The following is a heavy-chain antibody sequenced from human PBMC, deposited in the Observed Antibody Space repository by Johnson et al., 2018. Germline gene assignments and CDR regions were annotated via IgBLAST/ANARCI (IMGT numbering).Heavy chain of an antibody. CDR2: ITYDGGVT. J-gene: IGHJ3*02. Sequence: EVQLVESGGGLVQPGGSLRLSCAASGFTFSRFSMHWVRQAPGKGLEYVSAITYDGGVTYYADSVRGRFTISRDNSKSTLYLQMDSLRVEDMSVYSWARVGTNDVFDIWGQGAVVTVSS. D-gene: IGHD1-14*01. V-gene: IGHV3-64*07. CDR1: GFTFSRFS. CDR3: ARVGTNDVFDI.